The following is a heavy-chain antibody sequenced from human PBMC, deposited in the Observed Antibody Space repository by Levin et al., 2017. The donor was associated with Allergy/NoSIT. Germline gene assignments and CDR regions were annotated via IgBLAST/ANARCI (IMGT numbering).Heavy chain of an antibody. CDR2: ITGGGFNT. CDR3: AKKQGGTTGFSFDV. J-gene: IGHJ3*01. CDR1: GFSLSEYA. V-gene: IGHV3-23*01. D-gene: IGHD1-14*01. Sequence: GESLKISCDASGFSLSEYAMSWVRQAPGKGLEWVSVITGGGFNTYYGDSAKGRFTVSRDNSKNTRYLELNSLRAEDTAVYYCAKKQGGTTGFSFDVWGQGTMVTVSS.